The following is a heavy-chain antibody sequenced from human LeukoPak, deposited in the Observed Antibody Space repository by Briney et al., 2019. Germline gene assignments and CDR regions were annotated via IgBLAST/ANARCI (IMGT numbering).Heavy chain of an antibody. D-gene: IGHD2/OR15-2a*01. CDR3: ARVLDGSNDC. V-gene: IGHV3-11*01. CDR1: GFTFSDYY. J-gene: IGHJ4*02. CDR2: ISTTATTI. Sequence: GGSLRLSCAASGFTFSDYYMSWIRQAPGKGLEWVSYISTTATTIYYADSVKGRFTISRDNAKNSLYLQMNSLRAEDTAVYYCARVLDGSNDCWGQGTLVTVSS.